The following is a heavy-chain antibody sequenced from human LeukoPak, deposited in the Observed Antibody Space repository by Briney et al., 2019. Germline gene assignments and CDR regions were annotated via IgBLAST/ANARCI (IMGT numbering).Heavy chain of an antibody. CDR2: IIPILGTA. CDR3: ARERYCSSTSCHDNDAFDI. V-gene: IGHV1-69*11. Sequence: ASVKVSCKASGGTFSSYAISWVRQAPGQGLEWMGRIIPILGTANYAQKFQGRVTITADESTSTAYMELSSLRSEDTAVYYCARERYCSSTSCHDNDAFDIWGQGTMVTVSS. CDR1: GGTFSSYA. D-gene: IGHD2-2*01. J-gene: IGHJ3*02.